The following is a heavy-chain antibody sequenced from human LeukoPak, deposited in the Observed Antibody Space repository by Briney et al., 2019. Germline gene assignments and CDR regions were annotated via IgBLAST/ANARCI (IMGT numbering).Heavy chain of an antibody. CDR1: GFTFSSYA. Sequence: EGSLTLSCAASGFTFSSYAMSWVRHAPGTGLELVSAISSSGGSTYCADSVKGRSTISRDNSKNTLYMQTNSLRAEGTAVYYCAKEFPWALMTFDYWGQGTLVTVSS. CDR2: ISSSGGST. V-gene: IGHV3-23*01. J-gene: IGHJ4*02. D-gene: IGHD7-27*01. CDR3: AKEFPWALMTFDY.